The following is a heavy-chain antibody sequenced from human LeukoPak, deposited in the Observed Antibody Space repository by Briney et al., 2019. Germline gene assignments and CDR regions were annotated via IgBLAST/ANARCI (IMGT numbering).Heavy chain of an antibody. V-gene: IGHV3-23*01. J-gene: IGHJ4*02. D-gene: IGHD2-15*01. Sequence: GGALRLSCAASGFTFSSYAMSWVRQAPGKGLEGVSAISGSGGSTYYADSVKGRFTISRGNSKNTLYLQMNSLRAEDTAVYYCAKSILVVVAATRPGYYFDYWGQGTLVTVSS. CDR1: GFTFSSYA. CDR2: ISGSGGST. CDR3: AKSILVVVAATRPGYYFDY.